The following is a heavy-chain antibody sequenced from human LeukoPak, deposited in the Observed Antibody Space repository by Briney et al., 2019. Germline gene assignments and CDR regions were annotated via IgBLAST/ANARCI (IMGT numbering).Heavy chain of an antibody. CDR1: GDSFTSSSHH. J-gene: IGHJ4*02. CDR2: LYSGRTT. D-gene: IGHD3-3*01. CDR3: VRHDGRGGNTMGALDS. Sequence: PSETLSLTCTVSGDSFTSSSHHWGWIRQSPGKGLEWIGSLYSGRTTYYNPTLNSRVTISLVTSKNQFSLQLNSVTAADTAIYYCVRHDGRGGNTMGALDSWGQGPLVTVSS. V-gene: IGHV4-39*01.